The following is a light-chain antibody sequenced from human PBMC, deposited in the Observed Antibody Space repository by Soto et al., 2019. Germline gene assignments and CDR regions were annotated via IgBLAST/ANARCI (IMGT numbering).Light chain of an antibody. J-gene: IGLJ3*02. V-gene: IGLV2-11*01. CDR2: YVN. CDR3: CSYAGTYSWV. CDR1: SSDVGTYDY. Sequence: QAVVTQPRSVSGSPGQSVTISCTGASSDVGTYDYVSWHQQHPGKAPKLIIFYVNKRPSGVPDRFSGSRSGNTASLTISGLQAEDEADYYCCSYAGTYSWVFGGGTKVTVL.